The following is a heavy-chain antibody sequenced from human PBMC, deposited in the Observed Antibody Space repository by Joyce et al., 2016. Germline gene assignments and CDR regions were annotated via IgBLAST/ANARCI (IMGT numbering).Heavy chain of an antibody. CDR2: IGTAGDP. CDR1: GFTFSAYE. V-gene: IGHV3-13*05. Sequence: EVQLVEAGGALVQPGGSLRLSCAASGFTFSAYEIHWVRQTTGKGLGWVSGIGTAGDPYYAGSVKGRFTISRENAKSSLFLQMNSLRAEDTAVYYCARERGGGMSAFDIWGQGTMVTVSS. D-gene: IGHD3-16*01. CDR3: ARERGGGMSAFDI. J-gene: IGHJ3*02.